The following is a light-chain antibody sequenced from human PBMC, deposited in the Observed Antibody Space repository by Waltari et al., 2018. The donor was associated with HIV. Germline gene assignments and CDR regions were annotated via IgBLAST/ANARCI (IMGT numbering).Light chain of an antibody. CDR2: EVS. CDR1: SSAVGGDTY. J-gene: IGLJ2*01. Sequence: QSSLTQPASLSGSPGHSISISCPGTSSAVGGDTYVSWYQQHPGKAPKLMIYEVSHRPSGVSNRFSGSKSGNTASLTISGLQAEDEADYYCSSYTSSSTYVVFGGGTKLTVL. V-gene: IGLV2-14*01. CDR3: SSYTSSSTYVV.